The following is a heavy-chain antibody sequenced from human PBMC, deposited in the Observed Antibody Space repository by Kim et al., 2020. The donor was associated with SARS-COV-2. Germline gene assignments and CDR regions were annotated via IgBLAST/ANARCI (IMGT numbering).Heavy chain of an antibody. CDR1: GFTFSSYA. CDR2: ISYDGSNK. Sequence: GGSLRLSCAASGFTFSSYAMHWVRQAPGKGLEWVAVISYDGSNKYYADSVKGRFTISRDNSKNTLYLQMNSLRAEDTAVYYCARDSTTVTTPNYGMDVWGQGTTVTVSS. D-gene: IGHD4-17*01. V-gene: IGHV3-30*04. CDR3: ARDSTTVTTPNYGMDV. J-gene: IGHJ6*02.